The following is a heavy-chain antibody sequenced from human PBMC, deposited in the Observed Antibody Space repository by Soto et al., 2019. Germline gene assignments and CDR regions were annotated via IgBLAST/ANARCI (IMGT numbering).Heavy chain of an antibody. J-gene: IGHJ4*02. CDR3: ERDHVAVAKRPHLDY. V-gene: IGHV1-18*04. Sequence: QVQLVQSGAEVKKPGASVKVSCKASGYTFTSYGISWVRQAPGQGLEWMGWISAYNGNTTYAQKHQGRVTMTTDTSRSTAYMELRSLRSDDTAVYYCERDHVAVAKRPHLDYWGQGTLVTVSS. D-gene: IGHD6-19*01. CDR1: GYTFTSYG. CDR2: ISAYNGNT.